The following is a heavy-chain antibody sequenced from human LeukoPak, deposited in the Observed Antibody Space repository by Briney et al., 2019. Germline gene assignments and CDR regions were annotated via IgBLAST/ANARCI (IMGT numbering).Heavy chain of an antibody. CDR3: ARESVSVLRFLEWLSFQH. CDR1: GGTFSSYA. Sequence: ASVKVSCKASGGTFSSYAISWVRQAPGQGLEWMGRIIPILGIANYAQKFQGRVTITADKSTSTAYMELSSLRSEDTAVYYCARESVSVLRFLEWLSFQHWGQGTLVTVSS. J-gene: IGHJ1*01. D-gene: IGHD3-3*01. CDR2: IIPILGIA. V-gene: IGHV1-69*04.